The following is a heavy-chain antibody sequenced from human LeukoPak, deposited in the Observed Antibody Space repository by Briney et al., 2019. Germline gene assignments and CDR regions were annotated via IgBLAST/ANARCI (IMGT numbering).Heavy chain of an antibody. CDR2: INPGGGTT. CDR3: AGDPSRGDY. J-gene: IGHJ4*02. CDR1: GYTFTNYY. Sequence: ASVKVSCKASGYTFTNYYIHWVRQAPGQGLEWMGIINPGGGTTSYAPKFQGRVTMTRDTSTSTLYMELSRLRSEDTAIYYCAGDPSRGDYWGQGTLVTVSS. V-gene: IGHV1-46*01.